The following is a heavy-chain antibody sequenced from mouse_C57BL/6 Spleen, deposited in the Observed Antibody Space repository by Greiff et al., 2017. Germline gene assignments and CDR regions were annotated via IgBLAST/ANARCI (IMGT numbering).Heavy chain of an antibody. J-gene: IGHJ4*01. V-gene: IGHV5-17*01. Sequence: EVHLVESGGGLVKPGGSLKLSCAASGFTFSDYGMHWVRQAPEKGLEWVAYISSGSSTIYYADTVKGRFTVSKDNAKNTLFLQMTRLRSEDTAMYYCARGSTGTGAMDYWGQGTSVTVSS. CDR1: GFTFSDYG. D-gene: IGHD4-1*01. CDR2: ISSGSSTI. CDR3: ARGSTGTGAMDY.